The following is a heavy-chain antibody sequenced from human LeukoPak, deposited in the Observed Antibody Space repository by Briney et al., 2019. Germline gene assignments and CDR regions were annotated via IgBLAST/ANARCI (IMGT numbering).Heavy chain of an antibody. Sequence: ASVKVSCKASGYTFKGYYMHWVRQAPGQGLEWMGWINPNSGCTNYAQKFQGRVTMTRDTSISTAYMELSRLRSDDTAVYYCSVGYCSGGSCYGDYFDYWGQGTLVTVSS. CDR1: GYTFKGYY. J-gene: IGHJ4*02. D-gene: IGHD2-15*01. CDR2: INPNSGCT. CDR3: SVGYCSGGSCYGDYFDY. V-gene: IGHV1-2*02.